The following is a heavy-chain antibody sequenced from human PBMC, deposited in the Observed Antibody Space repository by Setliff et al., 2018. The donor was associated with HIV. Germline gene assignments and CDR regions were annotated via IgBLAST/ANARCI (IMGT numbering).Heavy chain of an antibody. CDR1: GGFISSSSYY. Sequence: SETLSLTRTVSGGFISSSSYYWGWIRQPPGKGLEWIGSIFNDGRTYYNPSLKSRITIPMDTSTNQFSLKLSSVTAADTAVYFCARHFPSISLFFGDPGPFDRWGQGALVTVSS. CDR2: IFNDGRT. CDR3: ARHFPSISLFFGDPGPFDR. J-gene: IGHJ4*02. D-gene: IGHD3-10*01. V-gene: IGHV4-39*01.